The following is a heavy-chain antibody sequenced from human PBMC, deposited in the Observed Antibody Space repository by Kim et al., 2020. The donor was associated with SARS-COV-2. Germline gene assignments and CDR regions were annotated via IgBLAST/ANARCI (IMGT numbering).Heavy chain of an antibody. J-gene: IGHJ4*02. CDR3: ARGATGFACLLSKGIDY. D-gene: IGHD3-9*01. V-gene: IGHV3-30*01. Sequence: VQGRFTISRDNSKNTLYLQMNSLRAEDTAVYYCARGATGFACLLSKGIDYWGQGTLVTVSS.